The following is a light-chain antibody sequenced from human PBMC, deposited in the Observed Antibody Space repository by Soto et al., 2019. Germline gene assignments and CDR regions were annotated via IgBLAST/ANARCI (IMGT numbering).Light chain of an antibody. J-gene: IGKJ5*01. CDR1: HILLYNNTYNY. Sequence: VITQSPLTLRVTPGKRASMCGMSIHILLYNNTYNYLDWYVQKPGQSPQLLIYFGSNRAPGVPDRFSGSGSGTDFTLKINRVEAEDVGTYYCMQALQSLTFGQGTRLEIK. V-gene: IGKV2-28*01. CDR3: MQALQSLT. CDR2: FGS.